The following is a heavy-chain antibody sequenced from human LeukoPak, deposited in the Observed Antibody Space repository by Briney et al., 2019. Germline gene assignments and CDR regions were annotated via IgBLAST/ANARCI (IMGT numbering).Heavy chain of an antibody. V-gene: IGHV4-59*12. CDR3: ARNIVGATGFDY. D-gene: IGHD1-26*01. Sequence: SETLSLTCTVSGGPISSYYWSWIRQPPGKGLEGIGYIYYSGSTNYNPSLKSRVTISVDTSKSQFSLKLSSVTAADTAVYYCARNIVGATGFDYWGQGTLVTVSS. CDR2: IYYSGST. CDR1: GGPISSYY. J-gene: IGHJ4*02.